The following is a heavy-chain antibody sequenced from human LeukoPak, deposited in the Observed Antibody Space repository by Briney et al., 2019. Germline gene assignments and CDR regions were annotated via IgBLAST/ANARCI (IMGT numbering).Heavy chain of an antibody. CDR3: ARELGYCSGGSCWNSDY. D-gene: IGHD2-15*01. Sequence: GGSLRLSCAASGFTFSSYAMHWVRQAPGKGLEWVAVISYDGSNKYYADSVKGRFTISRDNSKNTLYLQMNSLRAEDTAVYYCARELGYCSGGSCWNSDYWDQGTLVTVSS. CDR2: ISYDGSNK. CDR1: GFTFSSYA. V-gene: IGHV3-30-3*01. J-gene: IGHJ4*02.